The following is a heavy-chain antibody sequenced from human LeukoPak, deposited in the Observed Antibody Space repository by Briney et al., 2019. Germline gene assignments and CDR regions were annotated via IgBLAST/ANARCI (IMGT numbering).Heavy chain of an antibody. CDR1: GFTFSSYA. V-gene: IGHV3-23*01. D-gene: IGHD6-19*01. J-gene: IGHJ4*02. CDR2: ISGSGGST. Sequence: GGSLRLSCAASGFTFSSYAMSRVRQAPGKGLEWVSAISGSGGSTYYADSVKGRFTISRDNSKNTLYLQMNSLRAEDTAVYYCAKAGYSSSVPDYWGQGTLVTVSS. CDR3: AKAGYSSSVPDY.